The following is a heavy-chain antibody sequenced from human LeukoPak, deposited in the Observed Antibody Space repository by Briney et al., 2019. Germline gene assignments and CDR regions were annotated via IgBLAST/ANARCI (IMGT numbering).Heavy chain of an antibody. D-gene: IGHD3-9*01. CDR1: GFTFSRYG. CDR3: ARGIRYLDV. Sequence: QPGRSLRLSCAASGFTFSRYGMHWVRQAPGKGLEWVAVIWYDGSNKYYADSVKGRFTISRDNSKNTLYLQMNSLRAEDTAAYYCARGIRYLDVWGQGTTVTVSS. J-gene: IGHJ6*02. CDR2: IWYDGSNK. V-gene: IGHV3-33*01.